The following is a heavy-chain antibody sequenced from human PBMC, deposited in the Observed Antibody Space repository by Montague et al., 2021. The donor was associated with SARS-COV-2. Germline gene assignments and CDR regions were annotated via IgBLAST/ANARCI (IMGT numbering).Heavy chain of an antibody. CDR3: ARVVVDASGWYHFDY. Sequence: SETLSLTCTVAGDSISRYYWGWIRQPPGKGLEWMGYHYNSGSTNHSPTLKSRIAMSVDTSENLFQLKLFSVTAADTAVYYGARVVVDASGWYHFDYWGQGALVTVSS. CDR1: GDSISRYY. D-gene: IGHD6-19*01. J-gene: IGHJ4*02. CDR2: HYNSGST. V-gene: IGHV4-59*12.